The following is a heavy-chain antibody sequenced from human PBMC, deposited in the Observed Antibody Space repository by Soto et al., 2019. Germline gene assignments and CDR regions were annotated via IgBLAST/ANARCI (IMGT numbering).Heavy chain of an antibody. V-gene: IGHV5-51*01. CDR3: ARQGDMAATPADAFEV. J-gene: IGHJ3*01. CDR2: IYPGDSDA. CDR1: GKNFINHW. Sequence: GKSLKISCKVSGKNFINHWIAWVRQMPGKGLEWMGIIYPGDSDARYSPSFAGQVPISVDKSITTASLHRSSLEASDCAMYYCARQGDMAATPADAFEVGGQGTMVTVSS. D-gene: IGHD6-19*01.